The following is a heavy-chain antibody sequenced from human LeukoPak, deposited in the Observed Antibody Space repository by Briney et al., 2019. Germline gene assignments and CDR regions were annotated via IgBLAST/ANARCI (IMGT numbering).Heavy chain of an antibody. V-gene: IGHV4-4*07. CDR1: GGSISSYY. CDR2: IYTSGST. Sequence: SETLSLTCTASGGSISSYYWSWIRQPAGKGLEWIGRIYTSGSTNYNPSLKSRVTMSVDTSKNQFSLKLSSVTAADTAVYYCARTSYYCSGGSCYHYYFDYWGQGTLVTVSS. J-gene: IGHJ4*02. CDR3: ARTSYYCSGGSCYHYYFDY. D-gene: IGHD2-15*01.